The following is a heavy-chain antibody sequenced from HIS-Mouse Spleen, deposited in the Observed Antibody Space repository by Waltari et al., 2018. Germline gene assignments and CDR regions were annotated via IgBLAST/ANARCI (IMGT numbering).Heavy chain of an antibody. CDR3: VKDMRYSSSYFDY. V-gene: IGHV4-34*01. Sequence: QVQLQQWGAGLLKPSETLSLTCAVYGGSFSGYHWSWLRQPPGKGLEWIGESNQSGSTNYNPSLNSRVTISVDTSKNQFSLKLSSVTAADTAVYYCVKDMRYSSSYFDYWGQGTLVTVSS. J-gene: IGHJ4*02. CDR1: GGSFSGYH. CDR2: SNQSGST. D-gene: IGHD6-6*01.